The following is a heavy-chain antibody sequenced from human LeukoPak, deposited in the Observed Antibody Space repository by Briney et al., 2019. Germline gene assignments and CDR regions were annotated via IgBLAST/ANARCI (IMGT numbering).Heavy chain of an antibody. V-gene: IGHV1-18*01. CDR3: ASRSRIAVAGTGYYYYYMDV. CDR1: GYTFTSYG. CDR2: ISAYNGNT. D-gene: IGHD6-19*01. Sequence: ASVKVSCKASGYTFTSYGISWVRQAPGQGLEWMGWISAYNGNTNYAQKLQGRVTMTTDTSTSTAYMELRSLRSDDTAVYYCASRSRIAVAGTGYYYYYMDVWGKGTTVTVSS. J-gene: IGHJ6*03.